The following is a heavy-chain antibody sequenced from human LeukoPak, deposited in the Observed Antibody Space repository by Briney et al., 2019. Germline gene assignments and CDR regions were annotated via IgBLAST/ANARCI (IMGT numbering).Heavy chain of an antibody. V-gene: IGHV3-23*01. Sequence: GGSLRLSCGASGFTFSSYAMSWARQAPGKGLEWVSPIRGSGGSTYYADSVKGRFTISRDNSKNTLYLQMNSLRAEDTAVYYCAKVAVADYYFDYWGQGTLVTVSS. D-gene: IGHD6-19*01. CDR1: GFTFSSYA. CDR3: AKVAVADYYFDY. J-gene: IGHJ4*02. CDR2: IRGSGGST.